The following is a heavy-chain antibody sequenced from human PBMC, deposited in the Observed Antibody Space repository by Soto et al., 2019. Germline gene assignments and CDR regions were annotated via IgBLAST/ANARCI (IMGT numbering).Heavy chain of an antibody. D-gene: IGHD3-10*01. CDR2: INHSGST. Sequence: PSETLSLTCAVYGGSFSGYYWSWIRQPPGKGLEWIGEINHSGSTNYNPSLKSRVTISVDTSKNQFSLKLSSVTAADTAVYYCARRTRYLQDKRYYGSGSVPPDVWGQGTTVTVSS. CDR3: ARRTRYLQDKRYYGSGSVPPDV. CDR1: GGSFSGYY. V-gene: IGHV4-34*01. J-gene: IGHJ6*02.